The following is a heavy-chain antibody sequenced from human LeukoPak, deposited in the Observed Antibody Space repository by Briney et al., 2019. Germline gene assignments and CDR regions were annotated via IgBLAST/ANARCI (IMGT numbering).Heavy chain of an antibody. Sequence: GGSLRLSCAASGFTFSDNYMSWIRQAPGKGLEWVSYISSSGSIYYADSVKGRFTISRDNAKNSLYLQMNSLRAEDTAVYYCARLYGDYWGQGTLVTVSS. CDR3: ARLYGDY. D-gene: IGHD2-8*01. V-gene: IGHV3-11*01. CDR2: ISSSGSI. J-gene: IGHJ4*02. CDR1: GFTFSDNY.